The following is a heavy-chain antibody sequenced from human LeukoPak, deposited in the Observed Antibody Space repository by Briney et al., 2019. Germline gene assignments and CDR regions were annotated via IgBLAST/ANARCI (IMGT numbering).Heavy chain of an antibody. J-gene: IGHJ4*02. CDR2: INHSGST. V-gene: IGHV4-34*01. CDR3: ARGGGSGYSYG. Sequence: PSETLSLTCAVYGGSFSGYYWSWIRQPPGKGLEWIGEINHSGSTNYNPSLKSRVTISVDTSKNQFSLKLSSVTAADTAVYYCARGGGSGYSYGWGQGTLVTVSS. D-gene: IGHD5-18*01. CDR1: GGSFSGYY.